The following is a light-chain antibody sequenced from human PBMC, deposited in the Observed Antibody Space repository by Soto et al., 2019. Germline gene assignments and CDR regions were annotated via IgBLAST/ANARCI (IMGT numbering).Light chain of an antibody. V-gene: IGKV1-5*01. J-gene: IGKJ1*01. CDR2: AAS. Sequence: DIQLTQKQYSLSGSVGDRVTITCRASQTISSWLAWYQKTPGTADQLMIYAASSLESGVTSSFSGSASGKEFPLTISRLQPDDFATYYCQQYNSYWTFGQGTKVDIK. CDR3: QQYNSYWT. CDR1: QTISSW.